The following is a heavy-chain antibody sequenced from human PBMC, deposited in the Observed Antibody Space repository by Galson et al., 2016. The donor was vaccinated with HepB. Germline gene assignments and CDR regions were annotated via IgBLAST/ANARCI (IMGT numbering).Heavy chain of an antibody. CDR1: GFAFLDYH. J-gene: IGHJ4*02. CDR2: ISGSGSVI. Sequence: SLRLSCAASGFAFLDYHMSWIRQAPGKGPQWVSYISGSGSVIYYEDSVRGRFTISKDNAKNLLYLQLNSLRVEDTAVYYCVRSTHGDWHSVWGQGTKVTVSS. V-gene: IGHV3-11*01. CDR3: VRSTHGDWHSV. D-gene: IGHD1-7*01.